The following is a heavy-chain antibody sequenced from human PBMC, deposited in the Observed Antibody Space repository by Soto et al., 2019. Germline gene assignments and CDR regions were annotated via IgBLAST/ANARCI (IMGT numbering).Heavy chain of an antibody. CDR3: AGGYCSSTSCPDY. J-gene: IGHJ4*02. V-gene: IGHV1-69*06. CDR1: GGTFSSYS. CDR2: IIPIFGTA. D-gene: IGHD2-2*01. Sequence: EALVKVSCKASGGTFSSYSISWVLQAPGQGLEWMGGIIPIFGTANYAQKFQGRVTITADKSTSTAYMELSSLRSEDTAVYYCAGGYCSSTSCPDYWGQGTLVTVSS.